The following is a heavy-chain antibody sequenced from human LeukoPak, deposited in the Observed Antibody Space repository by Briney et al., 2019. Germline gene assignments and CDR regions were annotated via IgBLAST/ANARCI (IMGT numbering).Heavy chain of an antibody. Sequence: AASVKVSCKASGYTFTSYYIHWVRQAPGQGLEWMGIINPSDGSTSSAQNLQGRLTMTTDTSTSTAYMELRSLRSDDTAVYYCARDTPSYYGGSGKNLWGQGTLVTVSS. V-gene: IGHV1-46*01. CDR3: ARDTPSYYGGSGKNL. CDR1: GYTFTSYY. D-gene: IGHD3-10*01. J-gene: IGHJ5*02. CDR2: INPSDGST.